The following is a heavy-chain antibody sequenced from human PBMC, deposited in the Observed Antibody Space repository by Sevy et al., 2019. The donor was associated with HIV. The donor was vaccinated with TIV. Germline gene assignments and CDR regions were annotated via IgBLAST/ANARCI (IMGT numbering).Heavy chain of an antibody. Sequence: GGSLRLSCAASGFTFSKYSMSWVRQPPGKGLEWVSTLSFGCGEINYAVSVNVRFTISRDNSKSSVYLQMNNLRHEDTAVYYCAREGCTKPHDYWGQGTLVTVSS. CDR3: AREGCTKPHDY. CDR2: LSFGCGEI. CDR1: GFTFSKYS. V-gene: IGHV3-23*01. D-gene: IGHD2-8*01. J-gene: IGHJ4*02.